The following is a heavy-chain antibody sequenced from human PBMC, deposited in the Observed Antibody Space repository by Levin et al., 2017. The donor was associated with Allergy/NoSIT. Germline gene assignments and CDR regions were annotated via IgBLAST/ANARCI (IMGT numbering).Heavy chain of an antibody. J-gene: IGHJ4*02. D-gene: IGHD5-12*01. CDR3: ARDIGGGSEKSGHYDY. CDR2: IWHDATNK. V-gene: IGHV3-33*01. Sequence: PGGSLRLSCAASGFTFSTYGFHWVRQAPGKGLEWVAFIWHDATNKYYADSVRGRFTISRDYSKHTLYLQMDSLRAEDTALYYCARDIGGGSEKSGHYDYWGQGTLVTVSS. CDR1: GFTFSTYG.